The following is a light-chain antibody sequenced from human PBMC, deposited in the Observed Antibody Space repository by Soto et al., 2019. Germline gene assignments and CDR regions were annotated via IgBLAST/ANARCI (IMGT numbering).Light chain of an antibody. Sequence: IVMTQSPATLSVSPGERATLACRASQSVGRSLAWYQQKPGQAPRLLIYGASSRATGIPDRFSGSGSGTDFTLTISRLEPEDFAVYYCQQYGSSPPTFGQGTKVDI. CDR3: QQYGSSPPT. J-gene: IGKJ1*01. V-gene: IGKV3-20*01. CDR1: QSVGRS. CDR2: GAS.